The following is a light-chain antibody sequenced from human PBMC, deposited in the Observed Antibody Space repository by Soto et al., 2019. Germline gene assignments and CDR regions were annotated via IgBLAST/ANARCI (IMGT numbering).Light chain of an antibody. CDR1: QSLLHSNGYNY. CDR3: MQGLQTPYT. Sequence: DIVMTQSPLSLPVTPGEPASISCRSSQSLLHSNGYNYLDWYLQKPGQSPQLLIYLGSNRASGVPDRFSGSVSGTDFTLKISRVEAGDVGVYYCMQGLQTPYTFGQGTRLEIK. J-gene: IGKJ5*01. V-gene: IGKV2-28*01. CDR2: LGS.